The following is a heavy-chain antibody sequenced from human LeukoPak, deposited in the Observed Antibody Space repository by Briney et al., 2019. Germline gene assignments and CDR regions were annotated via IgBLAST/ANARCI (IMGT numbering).Heavy chain of an antibody. Sequence: SETLSLTCAVYGGSFSGYYWSWIRQPPGKGLEWIGEINHSGSTNYNLSLKSRVTISVDTSKNQFSLKLSSVTAADTAVYYCARAAAGNLYYFDYWGQGTLVTVSS. V-gene: IGHV4-34*01. CDR1: GGSFSGYY. D-gene: IGHD6-13*01. CDR2: INHSGST. CDR3: ARAAAGNLYYFDY. J-gene: IGHJ4*02.